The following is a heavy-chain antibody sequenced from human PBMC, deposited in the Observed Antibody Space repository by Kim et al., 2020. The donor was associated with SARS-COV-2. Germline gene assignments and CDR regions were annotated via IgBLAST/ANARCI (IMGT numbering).Heavy chain of an antibody. Sequence: YNPSLKSRVTISVDTSKNQFSLKLSSVTAADTAVYYCARDSSGLYDAFDIWGQGTMVTVSS. D-gene: IGHD3-22*01. CDR3: ARDSSGLYDAFDI. V-gene: IGHV4-31*02. J-gene: IGHJ3*02.